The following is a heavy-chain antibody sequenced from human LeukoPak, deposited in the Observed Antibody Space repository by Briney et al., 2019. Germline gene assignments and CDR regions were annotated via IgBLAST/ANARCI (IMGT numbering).Heavy chain of an antibody. CDR2: ISYDGSNK. CDR3: AKEFSGGWSFDY. J-gene: IGHJ4*02. V-gene: IGHV3-30-3*01. D-gene: IGHD6-19*01. Sequence: PGRSLRLSCAASGFTFSSYAMHWVRQAPGKGLEWVAVISYDGSNKYYADSVKGRLTISRDNSKNTLYLQMNSLRAEDTAVYYCAKEFSGGWSFDYWGQGTLVTVSS. CDR1: GFTFSSYA.